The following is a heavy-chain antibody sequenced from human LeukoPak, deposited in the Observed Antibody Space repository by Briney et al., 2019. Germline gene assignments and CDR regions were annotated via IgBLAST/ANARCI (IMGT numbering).Heavy chain of an antibody. CDR1: GYTFTSYD. Sequence: GASVKVSCKASGYTFTSYDINWVRQATGQGLEWMGWMNPNSGNTGYAQKFQGRVTMTRNTSISTAYMELSSLRSDDTAVYYCAREPPVDTAMVVGSYWGQGTLVTVSS. J-gene: IGHJ4*02. V-gene: IGHV1-8*01. CDR2: MNPNSGNT. D-gene: IGHD5-18*01. CDR3: AREPPVDTAMVVGSY.